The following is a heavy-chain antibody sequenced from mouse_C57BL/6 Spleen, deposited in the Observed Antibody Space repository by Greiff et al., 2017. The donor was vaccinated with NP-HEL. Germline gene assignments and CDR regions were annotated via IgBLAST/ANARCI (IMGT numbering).Heavy chain of an antibody. CDR2: IYPGSGNT. Sequence: QVQLQQSGAELVRPGASVKLSCKASGYTFTDYYINWVKQRPGQGLEWIARIYPGSGNTYYNEKFKGKATLTAEKSSSTAYMQLSSLTSEDSAVYFCARGGVTPFAYWGQGTLVTVSA. V-gene: IGHV1-76*01. D-gene: IGHD2-2*01. CDR3: ARGGVTPFAY. CDR1: GYTFTDYY. J-gene: IGHJ3*01.